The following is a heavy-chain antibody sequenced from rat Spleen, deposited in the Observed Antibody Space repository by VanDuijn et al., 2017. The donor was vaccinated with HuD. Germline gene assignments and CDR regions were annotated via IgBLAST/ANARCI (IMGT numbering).Heavy chain of an antibody. Sequence: EVQLVESGGGLVQPGRSLKLSCAASGFTFSDYYMAWVRQAPTKGLEWVATISYDGNNTYYRDSVKGRFTVSRDNAKSTLYLQMDSLRSEDTATYYCARGDRFNPDYVMDAWGQGASVTVSS. CDR3: ARGDRFNPDYVMDA. J-gene: IGHJ4*01. CDR1: GFTFSDYY. CDR2: ISYDGNNT. D-gene: IGHD1-5*01. V-gene: IGHV5-7*01.